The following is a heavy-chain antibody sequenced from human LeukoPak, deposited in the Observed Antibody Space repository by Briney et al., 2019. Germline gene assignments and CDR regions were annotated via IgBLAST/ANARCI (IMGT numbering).Heavy chain of an antibody. J-gene: IGHJ4*02. Sequence: SETLSLTCTVSGGSISSGGYYWSWIRQHPGKGLEWIGYIYYSGSTYYNPFLKSRVTISVDTSKNQFSLKLSSVTAADTAVYYCARGGSSPFDYWGRGTLVTVSS. CDR1: GGSISSGGYY. D-gene: IGHD6-13*01. CDR2: IYYSGST. CDR3: ARGGSSPFDY. V-gene: IGHV4-31*03.